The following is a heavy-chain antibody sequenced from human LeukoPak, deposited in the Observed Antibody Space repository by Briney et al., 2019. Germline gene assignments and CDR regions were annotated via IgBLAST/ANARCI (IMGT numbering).Heavy chain of an antibody. Sequence: SETLSLTCAVYGGSFSGYYWSSIRQPPGKGLEWIGEINHSGSTNYNPSLKSRVTISVDTSKNQFSLKLSSVTAADTAVYYCVLVVPAAIGDNWFDPWGQGTLVTVSS. CDR2: INHSGST. CDR3: VLVVPAAIGDNWFDP. J-gene: IGHJ5*02. V-gene: IGHV4-34*01. D-gene: IGHD2-2*01. CDR1: GGSFSGYY.